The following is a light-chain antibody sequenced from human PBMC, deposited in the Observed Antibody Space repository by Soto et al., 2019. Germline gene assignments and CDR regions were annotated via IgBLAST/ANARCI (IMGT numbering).Light chain of an antibody. J-gene: IGKJ4*01. Sequence: EIVMTQSPANLSVSPGERATLSCRASQSVSSNVAWYQQRPGQAPRLLIYGASTRATGIPARYSGSGSGTEFTLTISSLQSEDFAIYYCQQYNNWPLTFGGGTKVEIK. CDR2: GAS. V-gene: IGKV3-15*01. CDR3: QQYNNWPLT. CDR1: QSVSSN.